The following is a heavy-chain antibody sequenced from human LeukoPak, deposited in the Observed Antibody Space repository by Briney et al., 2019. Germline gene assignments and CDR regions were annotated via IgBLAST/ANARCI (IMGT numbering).Heavy chain of an antibody. CDR3: ARISYDSSGYYDY. CDR1: GFTFSSYY. J-gene: IGHJ4*02. V-gene: IGHV3-74*01. CDR2: IDSDGNIT. Sequence: GGSLRLSCAASGFTFSSYYIPWVRQAPGKGLVWVSRIDSDGNITTYADSVKGRFTISRDNAKNTLYLQMNSLRAEDTAVYYCARISYDSSGYYDYWGQGTLVTVSS. D-gene: IGHD3-22*01.